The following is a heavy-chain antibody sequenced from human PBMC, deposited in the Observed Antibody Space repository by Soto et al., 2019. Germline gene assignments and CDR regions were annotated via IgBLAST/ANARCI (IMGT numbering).Heavy chain of an antibody. CDR1: GFTFSTYY. D-gene: IGHD4-17*01. CDR3: ARDDRYGDYRVNYNGMDV. J-gene: IGHJ6*02. Sequence: QAGGSLRLSCAASGFTFSTYYMSWVRQAPGKGLEWVANIKQDGSEKYYVDSVKGRFTISRDNAKNSLFLQINSLRAEDTAVYYCARDDRYGDYRVNYNGMDVWGQGTTVTVSS. CDR2: IKQDGSEK. V-gene: IGHV3-7*01.